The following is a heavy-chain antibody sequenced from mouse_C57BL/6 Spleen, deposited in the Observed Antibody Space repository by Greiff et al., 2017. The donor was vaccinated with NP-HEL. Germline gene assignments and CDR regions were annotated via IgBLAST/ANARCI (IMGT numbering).Heavy chain of an antibody. Sequence: QVQLQQPGAELVMPGASVKLSCKASGYTFTSYWMHWVKQRPGQGLEWIGEIDPSDSYTNYNQKFKGKSTLTVDKSSSTAYMQLSSLTSEDSAGYYCARGGNGNYDFDYWGQGTTLTVSS. CDR1: GYTFTSYW. D-gene: IGHD2-1*01. CDR2: IDPSDSYT. J-gene: IGHJ2*01. V-gene: IGHV1-69*01. CDR3: ARGGNGNYDFDY.